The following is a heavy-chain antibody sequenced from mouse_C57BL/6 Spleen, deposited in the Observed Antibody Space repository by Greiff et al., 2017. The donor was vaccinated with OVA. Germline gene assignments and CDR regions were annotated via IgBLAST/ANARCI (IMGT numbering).Heavy chain of an antibody. V-gene: IGHV1-22*01. J-gene: IGHJ3*01. D-gene: IGHD2-5*01. Sequence: EVKLQESGPELVKPGASVKMSCKASGYTFTDYNMHWVKQSHGKSLEWIGYINPNNGGTSYNQKFKGKATLTVNKSSSTAYMELRSLTSEDSAVYYCAREGYSNYDYWGQGTLVTVSA. CDR3: AREGYSNYDY. CDR1: GYTFTDYN. CDR2: INPNNGGT.